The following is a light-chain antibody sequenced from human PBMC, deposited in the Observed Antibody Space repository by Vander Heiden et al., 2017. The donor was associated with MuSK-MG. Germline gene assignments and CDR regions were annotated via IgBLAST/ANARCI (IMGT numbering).Light chain of an antibody. CDR3: QQSYSTPPT. CDR2: AAS. V-gene: IGKV1-39*01. Sequence: DIQMTQSPSSLSASLGDRVTITCRASQSISTYLNWYQQKPGKAPKLLIYAASSLQSGVPSRFSGSGSGTDFTLTISSLQPEDFATYYCQQSYSTPPTFGQGTKVEIE. J-gene: IGKJ1*01. CDR1: QSISTY.